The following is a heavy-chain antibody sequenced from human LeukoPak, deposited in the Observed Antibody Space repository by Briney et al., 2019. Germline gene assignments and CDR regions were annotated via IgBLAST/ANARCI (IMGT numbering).Heavy chain of an antibody. Sequence: GGSLRLPCAASGFTFNTYDMTWVRQAPGKGLEWVSVILRSGGSTYYADSVKGRFTISRDNSKNTLYLQMNGLRAEDTAVYYCALFSQPFAWGQGSLVTVSS. V-gene: IGHV3-23*01. J-gene: IGHJ5*02. CDR1: GFTFNTYD. CDR2: ILRSGGST. CDR3: ALFSQPFA. D-gene: IGHD5-18*01.